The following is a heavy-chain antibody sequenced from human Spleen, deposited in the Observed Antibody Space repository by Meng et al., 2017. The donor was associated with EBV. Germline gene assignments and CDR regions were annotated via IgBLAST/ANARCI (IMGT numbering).Heavy chain of an antibody. J-gene: IGHJ5*02. Sequence: VQLHGSGPGLGKPAPTLSLACAVSGDSISSGGYYWSWIRQPPGKGLEWIVYISDGGNTYYNPSLKSRLSISVDTSKNQFSLKLTSVTAADTAVYYCARSYDSSGYQFDPWGQGTLVTVSS. CDR1: GDSISSGGYY. V-gene: IGHV4-30-4*01. D-gene: IGHD3-22*01. CDR3: ARSYDSSGYQFDP. CDR2: ISDGGNT.